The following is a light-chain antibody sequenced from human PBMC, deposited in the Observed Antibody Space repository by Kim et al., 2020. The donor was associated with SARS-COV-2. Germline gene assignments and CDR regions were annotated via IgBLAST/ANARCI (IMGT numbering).Light chain of an antibody. J-gene: IGKJ4*01. CDR2: EAS. CDR3: QQYKNNPPT. V-gene: IGKV1-16*02. Sequence: AEGGDRVTIPCRESEGISNYLAWFKKKPGKAPKSLIFEASTLHTGIPSKCSGSGSGTDFTLTISSLQPEDSATYYCQQYKNNPPTFGGGTKVDIK. CDR1: EGISNY.